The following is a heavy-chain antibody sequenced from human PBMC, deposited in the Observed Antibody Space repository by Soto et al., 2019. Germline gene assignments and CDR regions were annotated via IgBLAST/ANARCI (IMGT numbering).Heavy chain of an antibody. V-gene: IGHV4-31*03. J-gene: IGHJ6*02. CDR2: IFYSGNT. CDR3: ARDSDSNAYYYYGMDV. CDR1: GGSISSGDY. Sequence: PSETLSLTCTVSGGSISSGDYWSWIRQHPGKGQEWIGYIFYSGNTYYNPSLKSRVTISVDTSKNQFSLKLSSVTAADTAVYYCARDSDSNAYYYYGMDVWGHGITVTVSS. D-gene: IGHD4-4*01.